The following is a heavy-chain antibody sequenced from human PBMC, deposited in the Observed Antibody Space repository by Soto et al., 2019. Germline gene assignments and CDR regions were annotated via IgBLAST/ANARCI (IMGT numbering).Heavy chain of an antibody. Sequence: QVQLVESGGGLVKPGGSLRLSCAASGFTFSDHFMSWIRQAPGRWLEWISFISASDDDIFYADSVKGRFTISRDNSKNSLFRQMDSLRAEDTAVYYCARGQSSRYGNFDYWGQGALVTVSS. CDR2: ISASDDDI. CDR1: GFTFSDHF. CDR3: ARGQSSRYGNFDY. V-gene: IGHV3-11*01. J-gene: IGHJ4*01. D-gene: IGHD1-20*01.